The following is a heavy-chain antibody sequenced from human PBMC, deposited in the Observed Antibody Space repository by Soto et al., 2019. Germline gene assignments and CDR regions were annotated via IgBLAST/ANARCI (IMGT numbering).Heavy chain of an antibody. Sequence: QVQLVQSGPEVKKPGASVKVSCKASGYTFSTYDFNWVRQAPGQGLEWMGWLNPKSGMTGSAQKFQGRVTMTRDSPISTVYMELSSLRSEDTAVYYCARVAGSPDYGGQGTLVTVSS. CDR2: LNPKSGMT. D-gene: IGHD1-26*01. V-gene: IGHV1-8*01. CDR3: ARVAGSPDY. J-gene: IGHJ4*02. CDR1: GYTFSTYD.